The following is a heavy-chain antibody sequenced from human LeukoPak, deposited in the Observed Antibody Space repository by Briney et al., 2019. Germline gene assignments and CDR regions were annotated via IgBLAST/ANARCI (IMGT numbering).Heavy chain of an antibody. V-gene: IGHV4-38-2*01. CDR1: GYSIRSGNY. CDR3: AGWFGELLSLFTY. Sequence: SSETLSLTCAVSGYSIRSGNYWGWIRQPPGKGLQWIGSIYHSGSTYYNPSLKSRVTVSVDTSKTQFSLKLRSVTAADTAVYYCAGWFGELLSLFTYWGQGALVTVSS. CDR2: IYHSGST. D-gene: IGHD3-10*01. J-gene: IGHJ4*02.